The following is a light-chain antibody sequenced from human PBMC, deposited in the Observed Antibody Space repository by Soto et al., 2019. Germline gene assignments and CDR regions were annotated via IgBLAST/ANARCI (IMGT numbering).Light chain of an antibody. J-gene: IGLJ2*01. CDR2: EVT. CDR1: SSDVGGYNY. Sequence: QSVLTQPPSASGSPGQSVTISCTGTSSDVGGYNYVSWYQQHPGKAPKLMIYEVTKRPSGVPDRFSGSKSGNTASLTVSGLQAEDEAEYSCSSYAGSNNLVFGGGTKLTVL. V-gene: IGLV2-8*01. CDR3: SSYAGSNNLV.